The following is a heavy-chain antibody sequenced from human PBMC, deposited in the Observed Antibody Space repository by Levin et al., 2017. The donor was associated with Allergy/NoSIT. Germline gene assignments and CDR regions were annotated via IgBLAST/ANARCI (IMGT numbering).Heavy chain of an antibody. J-gene: IGHJ4*02. D-gene: IGHD1-26*01. CDR1: GYTFINYE. V-gene: IGHV1-8*02. Sequence: ASVKVSCKTSGYTFINYEINWVRRAPGQGLEWMGWMNPKTGDTGYAEKFQGRVTMTRDTSTATAVMELTSLTSEDPAVYYCARGLDIIVIVGTTPFDNWGQGTPVTVSP. CDR3: ARGLDIIVIVGTTPFDN. CDR2: MNPKTGDT.